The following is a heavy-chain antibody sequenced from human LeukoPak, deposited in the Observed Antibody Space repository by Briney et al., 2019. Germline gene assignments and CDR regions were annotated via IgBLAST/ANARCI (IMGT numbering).Heavy chain of an antibody. CDR1: GGSFSGYY. CDR2: INHSGNT. D-gene: IGHD3-3*01. J-gene: IGHJ4*02. V-gene: IGHV4-34*01. CDR3: ARVSIFGVVGY. Sequence: SETLSLTCAVYGGSFSGYYWSWIRQPPGKGLEWIGEINHSGNTNYNPSLKSRVTISVDTSKNQFSLKLSSVTAADTAVYYCARVSIFGVVGYWGQGTLVTVSS.